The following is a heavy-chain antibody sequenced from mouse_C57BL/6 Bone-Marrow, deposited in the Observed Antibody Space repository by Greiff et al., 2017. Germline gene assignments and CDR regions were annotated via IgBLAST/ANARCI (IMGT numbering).Heavy chain of an antibody. CDR3: AIYYGSSPFYYAMDY. V-gene: IGHV2-9-1*01. J-gene: IGHJ4*01. CDR2: IWTGGGT. CDR1: GFSLTSYA. Sequence: QVQLKESGPGLVAPSQSLSITCTVSGFSLTSYAISWVRQPPGKGLEWLGVIWTGGGTNYNSALKSRLSISKDNAKSQAFLKMNSLQTDDTARYYCAIYYGSSPFYYAMDYWGQGTSVTVSS. D-gene: IGHD1-1*01.